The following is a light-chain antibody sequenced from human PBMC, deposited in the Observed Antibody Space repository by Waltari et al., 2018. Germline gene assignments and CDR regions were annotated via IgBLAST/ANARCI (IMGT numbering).Light chain of an antibody. CDR1: TGAVTSAHY. V-gene: IGLV7-46*01. CDR2: NTD. J-gene: IGLJ3*02. CDR3: LLTYLDVWV. Sequence: QAVVTQEPSLTVSPGGTVPLTRGSSTGAVTSAHYAYWFQQKPGQAPRTLIFNTDNKHSWTPARFSGSLLGGKAALTLSGAQSEDEAEYYCLLTYLDVWVFGGGTKLTVL.